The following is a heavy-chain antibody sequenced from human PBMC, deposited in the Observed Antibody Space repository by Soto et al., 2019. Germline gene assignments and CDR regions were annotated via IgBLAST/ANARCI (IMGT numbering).Heavy chain of an antibody. CDR1: GGTFRSDT. CDR2: IIPLLETT. V-gene: IGHV1-69*08. D-gene: IGHD5-12*01. J-gene: IGHJ4*02. Sequence: QVQLVQSGPEVKKPGSSVKVSCKTPGGTFRSDTITWVRQAPGQGLEWMGRIIPLLETTDYAQKFQGRVTITADKXTXTXNMEVSSRRSEDTAIYYCVRNSPIGSTFSGYDGIDYWGQGTLVTVSS. CDR3: VRNSPIGSTFSGYDGIDY.